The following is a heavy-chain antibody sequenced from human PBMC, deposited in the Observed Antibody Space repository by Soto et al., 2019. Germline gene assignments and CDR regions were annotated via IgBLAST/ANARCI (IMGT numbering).Heavy chain of an antibody. J-gene: IGHJ4*01. Sequence: GSLRLSCAASGFIFSSYVMSLVRQAPGKGLEWVSAISASGSSTYYADSVKGRFTISRDNSKNTLYLQMNSLRAEDTAIFYCAKGSSSWQGYFDYWGHGTLVTLSS. CDR2: ISASGSST. CDR1: GFIFSSYV. V-gene: IGHV3-23*01. CDR3: AKGSSSWQGYFDY. D-gene: IGHD6-13*01.